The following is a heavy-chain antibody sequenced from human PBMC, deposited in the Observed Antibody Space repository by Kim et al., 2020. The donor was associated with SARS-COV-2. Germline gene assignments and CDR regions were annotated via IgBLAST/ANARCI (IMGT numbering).Heavy chain of an antibody. CDR3: AKEMGYSYPPAFDI. V-gene: IGHV3-23*01. J-gene: IGHJ3*02. CDR1: GFTFSSYA. D-gene: IGHD5-18*01. Sequence: GGSLRLSCTASGFTFSSYAMSWVRQAPGKGLEWVSTISASGGSTYYADSVKGRFTISRDNSKNTLYQQMNSLRAEDTAVYYCAKEMGYSYPPAFDIWGQGTMVTVSS. CDR2: ISASGGST.